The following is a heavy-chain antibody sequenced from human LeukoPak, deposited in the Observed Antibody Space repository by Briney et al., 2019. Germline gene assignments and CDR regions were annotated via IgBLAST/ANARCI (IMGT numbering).Heavy chain of an antibody. J-gene: IGHJ4*02. CDR1: GGSISSYY. V-gene: IGHV4-59*01. D-gene: IGHD3-10*01. CDR3: ARAYGSGSYGYFDY. CDR2: IYYSGST. Sequence: SETLSLTCTVSGGSISSYYWSWIRQPPGKGLEWIGYIYYSGSTNYNPSLKSRVTISVDTSKNQFSLKLSSVTVADTAVYYCARAYGSGSYGYFDYWGQGTLVTVSS.